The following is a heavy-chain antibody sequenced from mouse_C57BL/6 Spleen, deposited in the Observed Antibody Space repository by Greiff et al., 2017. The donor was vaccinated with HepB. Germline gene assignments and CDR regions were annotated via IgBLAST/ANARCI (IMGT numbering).Heavy chain of an antibody. D-gene: IGHD1-1*01. V-gene: IGHV1-26*01. J-gene: IGHJ2*01. CDR3: ARDYDFDY. CDR1: GYTFTDYY. Sequence: EVQLHQSGPELVKPGASVKISCKASGYTFTDYYMNWVKQSHGKSLEWIGDINPNYGGTSYNQKFKGKATLTVDKSSSTAYMELRSLTSEDSAVYYCARDYDFDYWGQVTTLTVSS. CDR2: INPNYGGT.